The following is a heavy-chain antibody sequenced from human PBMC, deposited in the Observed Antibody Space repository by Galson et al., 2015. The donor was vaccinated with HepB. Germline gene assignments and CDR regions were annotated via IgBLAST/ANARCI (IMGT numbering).Heavy chain of an antibody. V-gene: IGHV4-4*07. CDR3: ASGGFRFDY. CDR2: IYFSGST. J-gene: IGHJ4*02. CDR1: GVSISSDY. Sequence: ETLSLTCTVSGVSISSDYWSWVRQPAGKGLEWIGRIYFSGSTNYNPSLKTRVTMSVDTSKNQFSLKLRSVTAADTAVYYCASGGFRFDYWGQGTLVPVSS. D-gene: IGHD3-10*01.